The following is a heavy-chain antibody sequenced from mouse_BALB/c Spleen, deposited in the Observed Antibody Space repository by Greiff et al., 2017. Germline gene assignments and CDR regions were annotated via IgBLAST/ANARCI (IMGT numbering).Heavy chain of an antibody. Sequence: EVKVVESGGGLVKLGGSLKLSCAASGFTFSSYYMSWVRQTPEKRLELVAAINSNGGSTYYPDTVKGRFTISRDNAKNTLYLQMSSLKSEDTALYYCARHKYPYAMDYWGQETSVTVSS. CDR3: ARHKYPYAMDY. CDR1: GFTFSSYY. CDR2: INSNGGST. J-gene: IGHJ4*01. D-gene: IGHD5-1*01. V-gene: IGHV5-6-2*01.